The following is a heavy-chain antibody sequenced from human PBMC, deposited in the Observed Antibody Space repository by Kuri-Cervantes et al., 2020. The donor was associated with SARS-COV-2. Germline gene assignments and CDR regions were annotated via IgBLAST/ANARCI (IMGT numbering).Heavy chain of an antibody. D-gene: IGHD6-19*01. V-gene: IGHV3-21*01. CDR3: ARGGSSGWYYFDY. CDR1: GFNFNITD. CDR2: ISSSSSYI. J-gene: IGHJ4*02. Sequence: GESLKISCTASGFNFNITDMHWVRQAPGKGLEWVSSISSSSSYIYYADSVKGRFTISRDNAKNSLYLQMNSLRAEDTAVYYCARGGSSGWYYFDYWGQGTLVTVSS.